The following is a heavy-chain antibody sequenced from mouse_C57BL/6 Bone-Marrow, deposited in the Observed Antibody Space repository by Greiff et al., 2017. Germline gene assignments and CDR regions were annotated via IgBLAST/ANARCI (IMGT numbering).Heavy chain of an antibody. CDR1: GFTFSSYG. J-gene: IGHJ2*01. CDR3: ARRLGPHFDY. V-gene: IGHV5-6*01. CDR2: ISSGGSYT. Sequence: EVQVVESGGDLVKPGGSLKLSCAASGFTFSSYGMSWVRQTPDTRLEWVATISSGGSYTYYPDSVKGRFTISRDNAKNTLYLQMSSLKSEDTAMYYCARRLGPHFDYWGQGTTLTVSS. D-gene: IGHD4-1*01.